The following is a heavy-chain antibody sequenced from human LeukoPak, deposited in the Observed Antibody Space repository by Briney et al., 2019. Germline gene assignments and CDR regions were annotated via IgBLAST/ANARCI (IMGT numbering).Heavy chain of an antibody. V-gene: IGHV3-21*01. CDR1: GFTFSSCG. CDR2: IGPTGTDR. D-gene: IGHD1-14*01. CDR3: ATETIGRHYDY. Sequence: PGGSLRLSCAASGFTFSSCGFNWVRQAPGKRLEWVSSIGPTGTDRYYADSVRGRFTISRDNAKNSMYLQMDSLRDEDTAVYYCATETIGRHYDYWGQGTLLTVSS. J-gene: IGHJ4*02.